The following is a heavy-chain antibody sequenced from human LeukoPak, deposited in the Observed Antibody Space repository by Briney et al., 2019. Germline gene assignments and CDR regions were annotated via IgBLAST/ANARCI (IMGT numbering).Heavy chain of an antibody. V-gene: IGHV3-21*01. CDR3: ARASGSLDFDY. J-gene: IGHJ4*02. CDR1: GFTFSSYS. CDR2: MSSSSSYI. D-gene: IGHD1-26*01. Sequence: GGSLRLSCAASGFTFSSYSMKWVRQAPGKGLEWVSSMSSSSSYIYYGDSVKGRFTIARDNAKTSLYLQMNSLRAEDTAVYYCARASGSLDFDYWGQGTLVTVSS.